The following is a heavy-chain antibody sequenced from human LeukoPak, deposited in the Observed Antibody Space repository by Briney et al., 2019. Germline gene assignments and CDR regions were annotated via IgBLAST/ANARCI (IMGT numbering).Heavy chain of an antibody. D-gene: IGHD3-10*01. CDR3: ARHWRITMVRGVIITGWFDP. CDR1: GGSISSSSYY. V-gene: IGHV4-39*07. Sequence: SETLSLTCTVSGGSISSSSYYWGWIRQPPGKGLEWIGSIYYSGSTYYNPSLKSRVTISVDTSKNQFSLKLSSVTAADTAVYYCARHWRITMVRGVIITGWFDPWGQGTLVTVSS. CDR2: IYYSGST. J-gene: IGHJ5*02.